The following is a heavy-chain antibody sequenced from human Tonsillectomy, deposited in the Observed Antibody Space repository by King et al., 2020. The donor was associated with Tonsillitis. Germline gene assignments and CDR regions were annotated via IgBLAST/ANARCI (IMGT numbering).Heavy chain of an antibody. CDR1: GFTFSSYT. V-gene: IGHV3-21*01. J-gene: IGHJ4*02. D-gene: IGHD5-12*01. Sequence: VQLQESGGGLVKPGGSLRLSCAASGFTFSSYTMNWVRQTPGKVLEWVASITPTSTDIYYADSVKGRFTISRDNAKNSLYLQMNSLRAEDTALYYCTRDVDDYESGYDYGLYWGQGTLVTVSS. CDR2: ITPTSTDI. CDR3: TRDVDDYESGYDYGLY.